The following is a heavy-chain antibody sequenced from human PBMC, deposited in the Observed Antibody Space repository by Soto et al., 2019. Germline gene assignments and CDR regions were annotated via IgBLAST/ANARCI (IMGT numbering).Heavy chain of an antibody. Sequence: ASVKVSCKVSGYTLTELSMQWVRQAPGKGLEWMGGFDPEDGETIYAQKFQGRVTMTEDTSTDTAYMELSSLRSEDTAVYYCATIPGVAAYSNYVDLYYFDYWGQGTLVTVSS. V-gene: IGHV1-24*01. J-gene: IGHJ4*02. D-gene: IGHD4-4*01. CDR1: GYTLTELS. CDR3: ATIPGVAAYSNYVDLYYFDY. CDR2: FDPEDGET.